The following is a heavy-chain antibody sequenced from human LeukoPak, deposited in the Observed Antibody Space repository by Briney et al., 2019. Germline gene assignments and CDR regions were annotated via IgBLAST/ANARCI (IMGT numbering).Heavy chain of an antibody. Sequence: ASVKVSLKASGYTFTNYDINWVRQATGQGLEWMGWMNPDSGNTGYAQKFQGRVTMTRDTSITTAYMELSSLTSEDTAVYYCARRADHYDSSCYQHWGQGTLVTVSS. J-gene: IGHJ4*02. CDR3: ARRADHYDSSCYQH. D-gene: IGHD3-22*01. CDR2: MNPDSGNT. V-gene: IGHV1-8*01. CDR1: GYTFTNYD.